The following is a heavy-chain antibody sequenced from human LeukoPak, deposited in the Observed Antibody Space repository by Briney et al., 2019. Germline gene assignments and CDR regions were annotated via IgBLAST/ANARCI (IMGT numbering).Heavy chain of an antibody. V-gene: IGHV3-53*01. Sequence: GGSLRLSCTVSGFTVSSDSMSWVRQAPGKGLEWVSFIYSGGSTHYSDSVKGRFTISRDNSKNTLYLQMNSLRAEDTAVYYCARPSRIGYSNGLVLQHWGQGTLVTVSS. CDR3: ARPSRIGYSNGLVLQH. D-gene: IGHD4-11*01. CDR1: GFTVSSDS. CDR2: IYSGGST. J-gene: IGHJ1*01.